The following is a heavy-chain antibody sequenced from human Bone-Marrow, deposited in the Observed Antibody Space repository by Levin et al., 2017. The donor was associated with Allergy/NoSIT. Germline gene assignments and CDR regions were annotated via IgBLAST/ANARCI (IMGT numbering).Heavy chain of an antibody. Sequence: GGSLRLSCAASGFSFSDYAMNWVRQAPGKGLEWISFISSSSDSVYYADSVKGRFTISRDNAKNSLSLQMNSLRAEDTAVYYCATLTDYADYWGQGTSVIVSS. CDR3: ATLTDYADY. CDR2: ISSSSDSV. CDR1: GFSFSDYA. V-gene: IGHV3-21*06. D-gene: IGHD4-17*01. J-gene: IGHJ4*02.